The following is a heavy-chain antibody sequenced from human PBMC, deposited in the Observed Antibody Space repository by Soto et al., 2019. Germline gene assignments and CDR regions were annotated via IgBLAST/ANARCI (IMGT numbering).Heavy chain of an antibody. Sequence: EVQLVESGGGLVKPGGSLRLSCEASGFTFNNYNMNWVRQAPGKGLEWVSSIGTSSSYIYYADSLQGRFTISRDNAENSLYLQLNSLRAEDTAVYYCSGVLSGTPNYYYMDVWGEGTAVTVSS. D-gene: IGHD2-15*01. CDR1: GFTFNNYN. J-gene: IGHJ6*03. CDR3: SGVLSGTPNYYYMDV. V-gene: IGHV3-21*01. CDR2: IGTSSSYI.